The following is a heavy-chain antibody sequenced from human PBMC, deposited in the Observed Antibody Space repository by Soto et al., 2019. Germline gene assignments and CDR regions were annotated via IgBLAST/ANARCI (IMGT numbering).Heavy chain of an antibody. V-gene: IGHV1-18*01. D-gene: IGHD4-17*01. CDR1: GYTFITYG. CDR2: FNPYSGNT. Sequence: QIHLVQSGPEVRKPGASVKLSCKTSGYTFITYGLTWVRQAPGEGLEWMGWFNPYSGNTAFAEKFQDRITVTTDTSTDTAYMELEDLDSDDTAVYYCAKNAVSGDYASHLDYWGQGTLVAVST. CDR3: AKNAVSGDYASHLDY. J-gene: IGHJ4*02.